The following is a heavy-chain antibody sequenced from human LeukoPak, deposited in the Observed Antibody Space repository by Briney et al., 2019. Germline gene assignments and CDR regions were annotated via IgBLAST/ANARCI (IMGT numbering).Heavy chain of an antibody. CDR2: ISWNSGSI. Sequence: GGSLRLSCAASGFTFSSYSMNWVRQAPGKGLEWVSGISWNSGSIVYADSVKGRFTISRDNAKNSLYLQMNSLRAEDTALYYCAKDNYDILTGYFDYWGQGTLATVSS. V-gene: IGHV3-9*01. CDR1: GFTFSSYS. J-gene: IGHJ4*02. CDR3: AKDNYDILTGYFDY. D-gene: IGHD3-9*01.